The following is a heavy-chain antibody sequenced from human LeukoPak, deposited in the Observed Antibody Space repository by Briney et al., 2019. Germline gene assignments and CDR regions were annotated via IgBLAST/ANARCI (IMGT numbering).Heavy chain of an antibody. V-gene: IGHV4-31*03. CDR3: TRDVKGSDAFDI. CDR1: GGSISSGGYY. J-gene: IGHJ3*02. CDR2: FYYSGST. Sequence: PSETLSLTCTVSGGSISSGGYYWSWIRQHPVKGLEWIGYFYYSGSTYYNPSLKSRVTISIDTSKNQFSLKLTSVTAADTAVYYCTRDVKGSDAFDIWGQGTMVTVSS.